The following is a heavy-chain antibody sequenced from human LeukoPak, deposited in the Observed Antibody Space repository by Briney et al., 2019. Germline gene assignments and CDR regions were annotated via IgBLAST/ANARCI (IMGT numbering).Heavy chain of an antibody. CDR2: IVTSSTI. CDR1: GFSFSSFE. CDR3: ARDPNYDPYYFDY. J-gene: IGHJ4*02. Sequence: PGGSLRLSCAASGFSFSSFEMNWVRQAPGKGLEWVSKIVTSSTIHYADSVRGRFTISRDNAKNSLYLQMNSLRAEDTAVYYCARDPNYDPYYFDYWGQGTLVTVSS. D-gene: IGHD1-7*01. V-gene: IGHV3-48*03.